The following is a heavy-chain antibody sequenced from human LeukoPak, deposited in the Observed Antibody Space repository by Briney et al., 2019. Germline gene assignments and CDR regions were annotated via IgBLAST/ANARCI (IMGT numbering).Heavy chain of an antibody. Sequence: SETLSLTCTVSGGSISSYYWSWIRQPPGKGLEWIGYIYYSGSTNYNPSLKSRVTISVDTSKNQFSLKLSSVTAADTAVYYCARGGRGYCSGGSCYSIDYWGQGTLVTVSS. J-gene: IGHJ4*02. CDR2: IYYSGST. V-gene: IGHV4-59*01. CDR1: GGSISSYY. D-gene: IGHD2-15*01. CDR3: ARGGRGYCSGGSCYSIDY.